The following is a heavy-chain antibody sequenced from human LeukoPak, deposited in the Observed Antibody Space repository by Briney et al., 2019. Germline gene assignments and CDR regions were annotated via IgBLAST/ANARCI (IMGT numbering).Heavy chain of an antibody. CDR3: ARQEYCSGGSCYTWFDS. J-gene: IGHJ5*01. V-gene: IGHV5-51*01. Sequence: GESLKISCKGSGYNFTNSWIGWVRLMPGKGLEWMGIIYPADSDIRYSPSFQGQVTISADKSINTAYLQWSSLKASDTALYYCARQEYCSGGSCYTWFDSWGQGTLVTVSS. CDR1: GYNFTNSW. CDR2: IYPADSDI. D-gene: IGHD2-15*01.